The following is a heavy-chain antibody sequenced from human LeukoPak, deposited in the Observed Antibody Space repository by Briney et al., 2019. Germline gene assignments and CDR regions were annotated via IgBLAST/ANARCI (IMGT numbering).Heavy chain of an antibody. D-gene: IGHD3-3*01. CDR2: IRYDGSNK. CDR1: GFTFSSYG. CDR3: AKAVDPRYYDFWSGYYIGLDY. V-gene: IGHV3-30*02. J-gene: IGHJ4*02. Sequence: GGSLRLSCAASGFTFSSYGMHWVRQAPGKGLEWLAFIRYDGSNKYYADSVKGRFTISRDNSKNTLYLQMNSLRAEDTAVYYCAKAVDPRYYDFWSGYYIGLDYWGQGTLVTVSS.